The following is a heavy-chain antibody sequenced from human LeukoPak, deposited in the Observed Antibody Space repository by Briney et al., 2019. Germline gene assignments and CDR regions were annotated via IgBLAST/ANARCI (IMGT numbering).Heavy chain of an antibody. Sequence: GGSLRLSWAASGFTFSNYGMHWVRQAPGQGVEWVAFIRYDGSNKYYADSVKGRFTISRDNSENTLYLQMNSLRAEDTAVYYCARDQYLDCRGQGTLITVSS. J-gene: IGHJ4*02. CDR3: ARDQYLDC. CDR1: GFTFSNYG. CDR2: IRYDGSNK. V-gene: IGHV3-30*02.